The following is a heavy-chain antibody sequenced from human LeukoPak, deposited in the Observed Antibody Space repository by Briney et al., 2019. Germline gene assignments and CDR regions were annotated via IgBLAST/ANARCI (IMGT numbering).Heavy chain of an antibody. CDR1: GFTFGSYS. CDR2: ISSSSRYI. Sequence: PGGSLRLSWAASGFTFGSYSMNWVRQAPGKGLEWVSSISSSSRYIYYADSVKGRFTISRDNAKNALYLQMNSLRAEDTGVYYCARDGSRYCSSTSCSSGYYYYHMDVWGKGTTVTVSS. J-gene: IGHJ6*03. D-gene: IGHD2-2*01. CDR3: ARDGSRYCSSTSCSSGYYYYHMDV. V-gene: IGHV3-21*01.